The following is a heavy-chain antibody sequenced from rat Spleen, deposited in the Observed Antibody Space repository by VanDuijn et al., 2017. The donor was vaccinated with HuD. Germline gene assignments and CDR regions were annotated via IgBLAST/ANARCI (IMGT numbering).Heavy chain of an antibody. Sequence: QVQLQQSGAELAKPGSSVKISCKTSGYTFTSYYIGWMKQTTGQGLEYIGYINTGSGGTKYNEKFKGKATLTVDRSSNTAFMPRSSLTPDDAAVYYCAKGGLHTTDYCSFDFWGPGTVVTVSS. CDR3: AKGGLHTTDYCSFDF. CDR1: GYTFTSYY. V-gene: IGHV1-43*01. CDR2: INTGSGGT. J-gene: IGHJ1*01. D-gene: IGHD1-6*01.